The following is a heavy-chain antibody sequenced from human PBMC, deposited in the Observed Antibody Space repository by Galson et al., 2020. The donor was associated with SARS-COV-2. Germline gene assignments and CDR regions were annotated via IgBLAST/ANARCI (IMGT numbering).Heavy chain of an antibody. CDR1: GGPISSSSSY. V-gene: IGHV4-39*01. CDR2: IYNGGTT. Sequence: SETLSLTCTVPGGPISSSSSYWGWIGQPPGRGRGGLGGIYNGGTTSYTPPLKSRATISVDTSKNQFSLKLSSVTAADTAVYYCARHIRWFGELLHPVGNWFDPWGQGTLVTVSS. J-gene: IGHJ5*02. D-gene: IGHD3-10*01. CDR3: ARHIRWFGELLHPVGNWFDP.